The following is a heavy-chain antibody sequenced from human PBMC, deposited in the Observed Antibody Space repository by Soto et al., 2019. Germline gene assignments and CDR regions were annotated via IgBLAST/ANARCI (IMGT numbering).Heavy chain of an antibody. CDR2: ISGSGGST. Sequence: GGSLRLSCAASGFTFSSYAMSWVRQAPGKGLEWVSAISGSGGSTYYADSVKGRFTISRDNSKNTLYLQMNSLRAEDTAVYYCAKEGSIAVAGIALKRGWRNAFDIWGQGTMVTVSS. CDR1: GFTFSSYA. D-gene: IGHD6-19*01. V-gene: IGHV3-23*01. CDR3: AKEGSIAVAGIALKRGWRNAFDI. J-gene: IGHJ3*02.